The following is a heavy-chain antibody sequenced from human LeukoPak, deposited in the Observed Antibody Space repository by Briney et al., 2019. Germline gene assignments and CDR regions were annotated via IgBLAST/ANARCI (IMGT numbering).Heavy chain of an antibody. D-gene: IGHD2-2*01. CDR3: ARDSNYQLLPNWFDP. CDR1: GFTFSSYS. Sequence: PGGSLRLSCAASGFTFSSYSMNWVRQAPGKGLEWVSSISSSSSYIYYADSVKGRFTISRDNAKNSLYQQMNSLRAEDTAVYYCARDSNYQLLPNWFDPWGQGTLVTVSS. CDR2: ISSSSSYI. V-gene: IGHV3-21*01. J-gene: IGHJ5*02.